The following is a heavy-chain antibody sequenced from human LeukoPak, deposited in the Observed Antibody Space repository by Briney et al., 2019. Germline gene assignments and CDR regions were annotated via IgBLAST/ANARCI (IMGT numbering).Heavy chain of an antibody. Sequence: GGSLRLSCAASGFTFSSYSMNWVRQAPGKGLEWVSYISSSSSTIYYADSVKGRFTISRDNAKNSLYLRMNSLRDEDTAVYYCARDFRSRWSFDYFDYWGQGTLVTVSS. J-gene: IGHJ4*02. V-gene: IGHV3-48*02. D-gene: IGHD3-10*01. CDR3: ARDFRSRWSFDYFDY. CDR1: GFTFSSYS. CDR2: ISSSSSTI.